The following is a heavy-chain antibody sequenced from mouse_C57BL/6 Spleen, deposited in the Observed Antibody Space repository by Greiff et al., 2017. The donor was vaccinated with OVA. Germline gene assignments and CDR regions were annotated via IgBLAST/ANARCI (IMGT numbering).Heavy chain of an antibody. D-gene: IGHD2-3*01. Sequence: EVKVVESGGGLVKPGGSLKLSCAASGFTFSDYGMHWVRQAPEKGLAWVAYISSGSSTIYYADTVKGRFTISRDNAKNTLFLQMTILRSEDTAMYYCARVDGYYYFDYWGQGTTLTVSS. J-gene: IGHJ2*01. V-gene: IGHV5-17*01. CDR3: ARVDGYYYFDY. CDR2: ISSGSSTI. CDR1: GFTFSDYG.